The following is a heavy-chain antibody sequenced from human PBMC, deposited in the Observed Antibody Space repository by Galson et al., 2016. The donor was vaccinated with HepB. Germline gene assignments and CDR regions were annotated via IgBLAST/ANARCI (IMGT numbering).Heavy chain of an antibody. D-gene: IGHD2-21*01. V-gene: IGHV3-53*01. J-gene: IGHJ6*03. CDR3: ARDVRFPGSAPYMDV. Sequence: SLRLSCAASGFTVSSNYMSWVRQAPGKGLEWVSVIYIGGSTYYADSVKGRFTTSRDNSKNTVYLQMNSLRAEDTAVYYCARDVRFPGSAPYMDVWGKGTTVTVSS. CDR1: GFTVSSNY. CDR2: IYIGGST.